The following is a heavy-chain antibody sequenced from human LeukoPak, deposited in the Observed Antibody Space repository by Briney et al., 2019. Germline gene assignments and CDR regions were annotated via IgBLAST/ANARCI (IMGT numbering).Heavy chain of an antibody. CDR2: INHSGST. Sequence: SETLSLTCAVYGGSFSGYYWSWIRQPPGKGLEWIGEINHSGSTNYNPSLKSRVTISVGTSKNQFSLKLSSATAADTAVYYCARGRLVGGAYFDYWGQGTLVTVSS. J-gene: IGHJ4*02. CDR1: GGSFSGYY. D-gene: IGHD6-19*01. CDR3: ARGRLVGGAYFDY. V-gene: IGHV4-34*01.